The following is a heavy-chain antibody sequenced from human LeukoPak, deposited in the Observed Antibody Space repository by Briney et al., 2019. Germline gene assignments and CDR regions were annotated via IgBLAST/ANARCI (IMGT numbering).Heavy chain of an antibody. CDR2: IWYDGSNK. V-gene: IGHV3-33*01. D-gene: IGHD1-14*01. CDR3: ARGSGTDWFDP. CDR1: GFTFSSYG. Sequence: GGSLRLSCAASGFTFSSYGMHWVRQAPGKGLEWVAVIWYDGSNKYYADSVKGRFTISRDNSKNTLYLQMNSLRAEDTAVYYGARGSGTDWFDPWGQGTLVTVSS. J-gene: IGHJ5*02.